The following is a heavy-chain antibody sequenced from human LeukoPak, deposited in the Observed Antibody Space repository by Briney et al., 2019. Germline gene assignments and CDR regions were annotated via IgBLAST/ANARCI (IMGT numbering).Heavy chain of an antibody. D-gene: IGHD2-2*01. CDR3: GSGRTIVVVPAAWFDP. Sequence: GGSLRLSCAASGFTFSSYAMSWVRQAPGKGLEWVSAISGSGGSTYYADSVKGRFTISRDNSKNALYLQMNSLRAEDTAVYYCGSGRTIVVVPAAWFDPGGGGTVVSVS. J-gene: IGHJ5*02. V-gene: IGHV3-23*01. CDR1: GFTFSSYA. CDR2: ISGSGGST.